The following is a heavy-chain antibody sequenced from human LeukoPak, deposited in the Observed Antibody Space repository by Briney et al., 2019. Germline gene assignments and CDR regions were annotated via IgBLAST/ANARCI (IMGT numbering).Heavy chain of an antibody. J-gene: IGHJ4*02. CDR1: GFAFRSYA. CDR2: ISGSCGNT. Sequence: GGSPRLSCAASGFAFRSYAMSWVRQAPGKGLEWVSAISGSCGNTYYADSVKGRFTISRGNSKNTLYLQMNSLRAEDTAVYYCARYVVFGDTPRGHFDYWGQGTLVTVSS. V-gene: IGHV3-23*01. D-gene: IGHD3-10*02. CDR3: ARYVVFGDTPRGHFDY.